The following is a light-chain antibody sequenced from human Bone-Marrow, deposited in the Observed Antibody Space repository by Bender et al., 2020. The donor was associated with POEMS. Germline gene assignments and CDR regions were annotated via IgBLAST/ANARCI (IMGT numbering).Light chain of an antibody. J-gene: IGLJ3*02. CDR1: SSDVGSYDV. V-gene: IGLV2-23*02. CDR3: CSYAGSSTLL. Sequence: QSALTQPASASGSPGQSITISCTGTSSDVGSYDVVSWYQQHPGKAPKLLIYEVTKRPSGVSRRFSGSRSGNTASLTISGLQAEDEGDYYCCSYAGSSTLLFGGGTKLTVL. CDR2: EVT.